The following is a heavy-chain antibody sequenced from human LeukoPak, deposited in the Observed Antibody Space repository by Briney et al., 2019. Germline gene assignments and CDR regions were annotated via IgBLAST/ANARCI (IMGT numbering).Heavy chain of an antibody. J-gene: IGHJ4*02. V-gene: IGHV1-18*01. Sequence: ASVNVSCKASGYTFSNYGISWVRQAPGQGLESMGWISAYDGNTNYAQKVQGRVTMTTDTSTSTGYMELRSLRSDDTAVYYCARSPPRVPATDYWGQGTLVTVSS. CDR1: GYTFSNYG. CDR2: ISAYDGNT. CDR3: ARSPPRVPATDY. D-gene: IGHD2-2*01.